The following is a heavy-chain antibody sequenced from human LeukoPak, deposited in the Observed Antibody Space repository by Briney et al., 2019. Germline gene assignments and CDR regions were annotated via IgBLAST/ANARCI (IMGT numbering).Heavy chain of an antibody. CDR1: GFSFRNYP. V-gene: IGHV3-23*01. CDR2: ISAGADVI. Sequence: GGSLRLSCEAAGFSFRNYPMGWVRRASGKRLEWVSGISAGADVIFYADPVKGRFTISRDNSKNTLYLQMNSLRAEDSAEYYCAKSLLTTATGTGRAFDIWGQGTMVTVSA. CDR3: AKSLLTTATGTGRAFDI. D-gene: IGHD1-1*01. J-gene: IGHJ3*02.